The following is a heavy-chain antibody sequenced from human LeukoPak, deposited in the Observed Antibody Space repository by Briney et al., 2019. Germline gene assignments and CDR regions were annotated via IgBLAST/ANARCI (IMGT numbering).Heavy chain of an antibody. CDR3: ARYFGRWDFDY. Sequence: PSETLSLTCTVSGGSISSGSYYWSWIRQPAGKGPEWIGRIYTSGSTNYNPSLKSRVTISVDTSKNQFSLKLSSVTAADTAVYYCARYFGRWDFDYWGQGTLVTVSS. CDR1: GGSISSGSYY. J-gene: IGHJ4*02. CDR2: IYTSGST. D-gene: IGHD3-9*01. V-gene: IGHV4-61*02.